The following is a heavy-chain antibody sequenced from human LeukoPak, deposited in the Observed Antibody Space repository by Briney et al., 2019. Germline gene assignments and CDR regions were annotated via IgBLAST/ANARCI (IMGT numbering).Heavy chain of an antibody. Sequence: ASLRLSCAASGFTFSSYAMSWVRQAPGKGLEWIGYIYYSGSTNYNPSLKSRVTISVDTSKNQFSLKLSSVTAADTAVYYCAREALDDGMDVWGKGTTVTVSS. CDR2: IYYSGST. J-gene: IGHJ6*04. CDR1: GFTFSSYA. CDR3: AREALDDGMDV. V-gene: IGHV4-59*01.